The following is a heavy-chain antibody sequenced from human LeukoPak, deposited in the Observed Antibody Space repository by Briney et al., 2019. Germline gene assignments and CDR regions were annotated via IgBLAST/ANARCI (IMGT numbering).Heavy chain of an antibody. V-gene: IGHV4-61*09. CDR2: IDTSGNT. J-gene: IGHJ4*02. CDR1: GGSISSGSYY. Sequence: SETLSLTCTVSGGSISSGSYYWSWIRQPAGKGLEWIGHIDTSGNTNYNPSLKSRVTISVDTSKNQFSLKLSSVTAADTAVYYCARAPGYCSSTSCVIDYWGQGTLVTVSS. D-gene: IGHD2-2*01. CDR3: ARAPGYCSSTSCVIDY.